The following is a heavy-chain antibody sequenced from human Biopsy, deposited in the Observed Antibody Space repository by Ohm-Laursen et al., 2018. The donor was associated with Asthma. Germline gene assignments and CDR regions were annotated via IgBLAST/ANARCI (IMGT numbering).Heavy chain of an antibody. CDR1: GGTFSNFA. CDR3: ARCQVGYSSGWSLLLKKIYYSGMDV. D-gene: IGHD6-19*01. V-gene: IGHV1-69*13. Sequence: SVKVSCKAPGGTFSNFAISWVRQAPGQGLERLGGTMTVFGTTNYAQKFQGRVTITADESTSTAYMEVTSLRSEDTAIYYCARCQVGYSSGWSLLLKKIYYSGMDVWGQGTAVTVSS. J-gene: IGHJ6*02. CDR2: TMTVFGTT.